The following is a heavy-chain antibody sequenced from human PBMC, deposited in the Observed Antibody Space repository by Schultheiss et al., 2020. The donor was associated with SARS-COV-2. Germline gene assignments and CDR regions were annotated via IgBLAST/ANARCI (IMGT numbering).Heavy chain of an antibody. J-gene: IGHJ3*02. D-gene: IGHD3-22*01. CDR2: IWYDGSNK. Sequence: GGSLRLSCAASGFTFSSYSMNWVRQAPGKGLEWVAVIWYDGSNKYYADSVKGRFTISRDNAKKSLHLQMNSLRAEDTALYYCARDYYYDSSGYYQDAFDIWGQGTMVTVSS. V-gene: IGHV3-33*08. CDR3: ARDYYYDSSGYYQDAFDI. CDR1: GFTFSSYS.